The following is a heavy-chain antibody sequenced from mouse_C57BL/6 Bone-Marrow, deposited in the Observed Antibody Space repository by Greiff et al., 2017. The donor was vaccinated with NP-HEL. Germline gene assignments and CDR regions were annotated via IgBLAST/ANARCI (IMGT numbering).Heavy chain of an antibody. Sequence: VQLQQPGAELVKPGASVKLSCKASGYTFTSYWMHWVKQRPGQGLEWIGMIHPNSGSTNYNEKFKSKATLTVDKSSSTAYMQLSSLTSEDSAVYYCARTGDYVEPVDYWGQGTTLTVSS. CDR1: GYTFTSYW. J-gene: IGHJ2*01. CDR3: ARTGDYVEPVDY. V-gene: IGHV1-64*01. CDR2: IHPNSGST. D-gene: IGHD1-1*01.